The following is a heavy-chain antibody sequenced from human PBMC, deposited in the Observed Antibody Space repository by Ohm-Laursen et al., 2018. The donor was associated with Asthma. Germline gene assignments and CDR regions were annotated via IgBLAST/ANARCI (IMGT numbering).Heavy chain of an antibody. CDR1: EFTFSLYS. V-gene: IGHV3-48*01. CDR3: ARDYNYYDSSGFS. D-gene: IGHD3-22*01. CDR2: ISSSSSTI. Sequence: GSLRLSCSASEFTFSLYSMNWVRQAPGKGLEWVSYISSSSSTIYYADSVKGRFTISRDNAKNSLYLQMNSLRAEDTAVYYCARDYNYYDSSGFSWGQGTLVTVSS. J-gene: IGHJ4*02.